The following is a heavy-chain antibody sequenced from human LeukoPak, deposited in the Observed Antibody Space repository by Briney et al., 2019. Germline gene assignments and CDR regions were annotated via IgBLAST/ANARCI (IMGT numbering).Heavy chain of an antibody. D-gene: IGHD3-9*01. CDR1: GGSISSYY. CDR3: ARRQYDILTGYYTFFDY. CDR2: IYYSGST. J-gene: IGHJ4*02. V-gene: IGHV4-59*01. Sequence: PSETLSLTCTVSGGSISSYYWSWIRQPPGKGLEWIGYIYYSGSTNYNPSLKSRVTISVDTSKNQFSLKLSSVTAADTAVYYCARRQYDILTGYYTFFDYWGQGTLVTVSS.